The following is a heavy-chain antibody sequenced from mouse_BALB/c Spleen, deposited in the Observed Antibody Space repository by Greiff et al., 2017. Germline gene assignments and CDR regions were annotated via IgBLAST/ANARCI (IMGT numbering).Heavy chain of an antibody. D-gene: IGHD4-1*01. CDR1: GFNIKDTY. CDR3: ARGTAWFAY. V-gene: IGHV14-3*02. CDR2: IDPANGNT. Sequence: EVQLQESGAELVKPGASVKLSCTASGFNIKDTYMPWVKQRPEQGLEWIGRIDPANGNTKYDPKFQGKATITADTSSNTAYLQLSSLTSEDTAVYYCARGTAWFAYWGQGTLVTVSA. J-gene: IGHJ3*01.